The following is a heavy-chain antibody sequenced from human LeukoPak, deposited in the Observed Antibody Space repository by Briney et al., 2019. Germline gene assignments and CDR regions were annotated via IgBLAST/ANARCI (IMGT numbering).Heavy chain of an antibody. J-gene: IGHJ4*02. CDR2: IYGRDDKP. D-gene: IGHD6-19*01. V-gene: IGHV3-23*01. CDR3: ARQIAVAGKAGFDY. CDR1: GFTLSNYA. Sequence: GGSLRLSCVASGFTLSNYATRGVPQAPGKGLELGSGIYGRDDKPVYGDAVKGRFTISRDNSKNTLYLQMNSLRADDTAVYYCARQIAVAGKAGFDYWGQGTLVTVSS.